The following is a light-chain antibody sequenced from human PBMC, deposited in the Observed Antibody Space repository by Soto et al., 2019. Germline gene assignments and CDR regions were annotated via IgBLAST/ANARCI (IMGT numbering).Light chain of an antibody. J-gene: IGKJ1*01. CDR3: QQYNSYSWT. CDR1: QDIAIY. V-gene: IGKV1-9*01. CDR2: AAS. Sequence: IQLTQSTSSLSASLGDRVTITCRASQDIAIYLAWYQQKPGEAPKLLIYAASTLYGGVPSRFSGSGYGTDFDLTITSLQAEDFATYYCQQYNSYSWTFGQGTKVDIK.